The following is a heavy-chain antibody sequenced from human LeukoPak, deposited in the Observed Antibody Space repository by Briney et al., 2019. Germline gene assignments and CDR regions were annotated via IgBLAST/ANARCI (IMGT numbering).Heavy chain of an antibody. CDR1: GGSISIGGYS. D-gene: IGHD3-22*01. J-gene: IGHJ6*02. CDR2: IYHSGST. CDR3: ASNYYDSSGYPPLYYYYGMDV. V-gene: IGHV4-30-2*01. Sequence: SETLSLTCAGSGGSISIGGYSWSWIRQPPGKGLEWLGYIYHSGSTYYNPSLKSRVTISVDRSKNQFSLKLSSVTAADTAVYYCASNYYDSSGYPPLYYYYGMDVWGQGTTVTVSS.